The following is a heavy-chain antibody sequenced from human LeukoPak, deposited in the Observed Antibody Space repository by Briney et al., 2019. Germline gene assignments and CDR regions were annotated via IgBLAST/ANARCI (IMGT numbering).Heavy chain of an antibody. CDR3: ARGWSHYYGSGSYYKLTQNWFDP. CDR2: IGTAGDT. V-gene: IGHV3-13*01. D-gene: IGHD3-10*01. J-gene: IGHJ5*02. Sequence: GGSLRLSCAASGFTFSSYDMHWVRQATGKGLEWVSAIGTAGDTYYPGSVKGRFTTSRENAKNSLYLQMNSLRAGETAVYYCARGWSHYYGSGSYYKLTQNWFDPWGQGTLVTVSS. CDR1: GFTFSSYD.